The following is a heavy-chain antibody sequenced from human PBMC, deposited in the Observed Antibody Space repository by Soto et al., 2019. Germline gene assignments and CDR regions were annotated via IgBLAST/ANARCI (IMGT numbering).Heavy chain of an antibody. Sequence: QVQLVESGGGVVQPGRSLRLSCAASGFTFSSYAMHWVRQAPGKGLEWVAVISYDGSNKYYADSVKGRFTISRDNSKNTLYLQMNSLRAEDTAVYYCASSSSWYSFDYWGQGTLVTVSS. CDR2: ISYDGSNK. CDR3: ASSSSWYSFDY. D-gene: IGHD6-13*01. CDR1: GFTFSSYA. V-gene: IGHV3-30-3*01. J-gene: IGHJ4*02.